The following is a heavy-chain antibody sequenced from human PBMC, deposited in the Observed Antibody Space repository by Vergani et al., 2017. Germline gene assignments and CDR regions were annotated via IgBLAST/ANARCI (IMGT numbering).Heavy chain of an antibody. CDR2: IKYDGSKK. J-gene: IGHJ5*02. V-gene: IGHV3-7*01. CDR1: GFTFSNLW. CDR3: ARSPHGYTYGGYISQFDP. D-gene: IGHD5-18*01. Sequence: EVQLVASGGGLVQRGGSLRLSCEASGFTFSNLWMTWVRQAPGKGLEWVANIKYDGSKKNYVDSVKGRFPISRHNAKNSLYLQMNNLRVGDTAVYFCARSPHGYTYGGYISQFDPLGQGTLVTVSS.